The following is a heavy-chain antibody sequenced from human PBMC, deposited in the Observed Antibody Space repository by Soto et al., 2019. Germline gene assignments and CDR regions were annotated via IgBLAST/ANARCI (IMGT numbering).Heavy chain of an antibody. CDR3: ARTTCHSKENSPYYYYFMDV. D-gene: IGHD1-1*01. CDR1: GFTFGGHA. J-gene: IGHJ6*03. Sequence: GGSLRLSCAASGFTFGGHAMCWVRQAPGKGLEWVSGISGSGDATYYADSVKGRFTVSRDNFKNTMYLQMDSLRAEDTAIYYCARTTCHSKENSPYYYYFMDVWGQGTTVTVSS. V-gene: IGHV3-23*01. CDR2: ISGSGDAT.